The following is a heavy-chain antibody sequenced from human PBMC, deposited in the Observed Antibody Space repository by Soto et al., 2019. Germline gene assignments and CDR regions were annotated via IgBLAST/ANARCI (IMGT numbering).Heavy chain of an antibody. CDR3: ARVRRCSGGSCYVYYYYYMDV. Sequence: QVQLQESGPGLVKPSQTLSLTCTVSGGSISSGGYYWSWIRQHPGKGLEWIGYIYYSGSTYYNPSLKSRVTISVDTSKNQFSLKLSSVTAADTAVYYCARVRRCSGGSCYVYYYYYMDVWGKETTVTVSS. V-gene: IGHV4-31*03. CDR2: IYYSGST. D-gene: IGHD2-15*01. J-gene: IGHJ6*03. CDR1: GGSISSGGYY.